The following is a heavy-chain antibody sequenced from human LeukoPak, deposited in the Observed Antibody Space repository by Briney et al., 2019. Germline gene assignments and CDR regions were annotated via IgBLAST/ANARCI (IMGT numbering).Heavy chain of an antibody. CDR3: ARSPRGSSGSYYTSHGHV. J-gene: IGHJ6*04. CDR1: VGSLSGGSYY. CDR2: IYFSGSA. D-gene: IGHD3-10*01. Sequence: GTLSLSRTVSVGSLSGGSYYSGWVRQPPGEGLGWGGSIYFSGSAYYNPCLKSRVTISVDTSKNQIPLKLSSVTAADTAVYYCARSPRGSSGSYYTSHGHVWGEGTTVTVSS. V-gene: IGHV4-39*01.